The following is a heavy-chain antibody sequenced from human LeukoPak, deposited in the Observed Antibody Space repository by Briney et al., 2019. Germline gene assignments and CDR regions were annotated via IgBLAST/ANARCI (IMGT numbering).Heavy chain of an antibody. CDR3: ARGQRGGGYPRPLFDY. CDR1: GGSFSGYY. D-gene: IGHD1-26*01. V-gene: IGHV4-34*01. Sequence: PSETLSLTCAVYGGSFSGYYWSWIRQPPGKGLEWIGEINHSGSTNYNPSLKSRVTISVDTSKNQFSLKLSSVTATDTAVYYSARGQRGGGYPRPLFDYWGQGTLVTVSS. J-gene: IGHJ4*02. CDR2: INHSGST.